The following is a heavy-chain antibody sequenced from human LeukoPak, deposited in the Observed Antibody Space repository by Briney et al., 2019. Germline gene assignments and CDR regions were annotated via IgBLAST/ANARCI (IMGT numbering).Heavy chain of an antibody. Sequence: GGSLRLSCAASGFTFDDYTMHWVRQAPGKGLEWVSLISWDGGSTYYADSVKGRFTISRDNSKNSLYLQMNSLRAEDTAVYYCAKALDGWAWHNWFDPWGQGTLVTVSS. CDR2: ISWDGGST. D-gene: IGHD5-24*01. V-gene: IGHV3-43*01. J-gene: IGHJ5*02. CDR3: AKALDGWAWHNWFDP. CDR1: GFTFDDYT.